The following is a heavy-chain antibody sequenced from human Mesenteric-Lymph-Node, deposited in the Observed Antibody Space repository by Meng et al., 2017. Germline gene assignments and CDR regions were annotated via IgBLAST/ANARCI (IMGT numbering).Heavy chain of an antibody. CDR2: IIPILPVA. Sequence: QVQLGQSGAGVKLPGSSVKVPCKASGGTFRNSTITWVRQAPGQGLECLGGIIPILPVANCPQTFQGRVTITADLSTSTAYMELSSLRSDDTAVYYCARAAVRGVNCFDPWGQGTLVTVFS. V-gene: IGHV1-69*04. CDR3: ARAAVRGVNCFDP. CDR1: GGTFRNST. J-gene: IGHJ5*02. D-gene: IGHD3-10*01.